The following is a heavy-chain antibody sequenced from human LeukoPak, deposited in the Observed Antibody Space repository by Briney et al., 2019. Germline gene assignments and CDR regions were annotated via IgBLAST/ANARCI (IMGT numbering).Heavy chain of an antibody. CDR2: MNPNSGNT. CDR1: GGTFTSYD. V-gene: IGHV1-8*03. J-gene: IGHJ6*03. CDR3: ARGCPPHTRGIPSDLYYYYYMDV. D-gene: IGHD3-16*01. Sequence: ASVKVSCKASGGTFTSYDINWVRQATGQGLEWMGWMNPNSGNTGYAQKFQGRVTITRNTSISTAYMELSSLRSEDTAVYYCARGCPPHTRGIPSDLYYYYYMDVWGKGTTVTVSS.